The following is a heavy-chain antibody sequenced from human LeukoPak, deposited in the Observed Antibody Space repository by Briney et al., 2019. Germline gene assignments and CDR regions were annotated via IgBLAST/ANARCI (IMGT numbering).Heavy chain of an antibody. D-gene: IGHD6-19*01. CDR3: ARDQETTAAGTGQDY. V-gene: IGHV3-20*04. CDR2: INWNGGST. Sequence: SGGPLRLSCAASGFTFDDYGMSWVRKAPGKGREWVSGINWNGGSTGYADSVKGRFTISRDNAKNSLYLQMNSLRAEDTAVYYCARDQETTAAGTGQDYWGQGTLVTVSA. CDR1: GFTFDDYG. J-gene: IGHJ4*02.